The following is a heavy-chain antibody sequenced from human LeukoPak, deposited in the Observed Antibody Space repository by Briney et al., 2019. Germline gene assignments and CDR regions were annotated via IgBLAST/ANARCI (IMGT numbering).Heavy chain of an antibody. V-gene: IGHV3-23*01. CDR1: GFTFSSYA. Sequence: GGSLRLSCAASGFTFSSYAMSWVRQAPGKGLEWVSAISDSGGSTYYADSVKGRFTISRDNSKNTLYLQVNSLRAEDTAVYYCAKNRGGSPIIWGQGTMVTVSS. CDR3: AKNRGGSPII. J-gene: IGHJ3*02. CDR2: ISDSGGST. D-gene: IGHD3-16*01.